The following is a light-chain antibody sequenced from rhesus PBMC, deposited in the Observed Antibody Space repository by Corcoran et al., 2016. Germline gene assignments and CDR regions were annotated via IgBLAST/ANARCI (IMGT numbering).Light chain of an antibody. Sequence: DIQITQSPSSLSASVGDKVTITCQASQSISSCFAWYQKKPGKAPKALIYKASSLESGVPSRFSGRGSGTDFTLTNSSLQPEDFATYYCQQYNSAPLTFGGGTTVELK. CDR1: QSISSC. CDR3: QQYNSAPLT. J-gene: IGKJ4*01. V-gene: IGKV1-16*01. CDR2: KAS.